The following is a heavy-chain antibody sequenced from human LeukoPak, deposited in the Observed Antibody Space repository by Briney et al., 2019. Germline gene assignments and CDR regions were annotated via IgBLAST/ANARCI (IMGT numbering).Heavy chain of an antibody. Sequence: QPGGSLRLSCAASGFTFSSYAMHWVRQAPGKGLEWVAVISYDGSNKYYADSVKVRFTISRDNSKNTLYLQMNSLRAEDTAVYYCASPYYYDSSGYPSSPFDYWGQGTLVTVSS. CDR1: GFTFSSYA. D-gene: IGHD3-22*01. CDR2: ISYDGSNK. J-gene: IGHJ4*02. V-gene: IGHV3-30-3*01. CDR3: ASPYYYDSSGYPSSPFDY.